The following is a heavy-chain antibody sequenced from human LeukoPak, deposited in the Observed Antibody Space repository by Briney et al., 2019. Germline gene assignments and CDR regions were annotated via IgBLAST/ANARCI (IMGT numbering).Heavy chain of an antibody. CDR2: IYYTGST. J-gene: IGHJ4*02. D-gene: IGHD6-19*01. Sequence: SETLSLTCTVSGGSISTYYWSWIRQPPGEGLEWIGYIYYTGSTNYNPSLKSRVTISLDTSKNCFSLKLSSVTAADTAVYYCARVSPYSSGWYYFDYWGQGTLVTVSS. CDR3: ARVSPYSSGWYYFDY. V-gene: IGHV4-59*01. CDR1: GGSISTYY.